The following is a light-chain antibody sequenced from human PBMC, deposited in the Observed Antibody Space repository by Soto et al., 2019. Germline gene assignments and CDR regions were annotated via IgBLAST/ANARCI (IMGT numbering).Light chain of an antibody. V-gene: IGKV3-20*01. CDR2: GAS. Sequence: EIVLTQSLGTLSLSPGERATLSCRASQTVSSSYVAWYQQKPGQAPRLLIYGASTRATGIPGRFSGSASGTDFTLTISRLEPEDFAVYYCQQYGPSPMYTFGQGTNLEIK. CDR1: QTVSSSY. CDR3: QQYGPSPMYT. J-gene: IGKJ2*01.